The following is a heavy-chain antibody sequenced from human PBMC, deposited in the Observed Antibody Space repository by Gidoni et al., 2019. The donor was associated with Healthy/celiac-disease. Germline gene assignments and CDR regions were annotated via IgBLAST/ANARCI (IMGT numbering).Heavy chain of an antibody. CDR1: GFTFSSNG. D-gene: IGHD3-16*02. Sequence: QVQLVESGGGVVQPGRSLRPSCAASGFTFSSNGMHWVRQAPGKGLEWVAVIWYDGSNKYYADSVKGRFTISRDNSKNTLYLQMNSLRAEDTAVYYCARDSQTRLSYFDYWGQGTLVTVSS. J-gene: IGHJ4*02. CDR3: ARDSQTRLSYFDY. CDR2: IWYDGSNK. V-gene: IGHV3-33*01.